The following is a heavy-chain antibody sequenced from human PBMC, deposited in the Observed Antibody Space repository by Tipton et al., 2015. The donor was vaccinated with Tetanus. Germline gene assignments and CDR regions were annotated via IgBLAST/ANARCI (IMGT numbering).Heavy chain of an antibody. CDR1: GGSISTYH. D-gene: IGHD1-14*01. CDR2: IDYFGTT. J-gene: IGHJ4*02. CDR3: ARAPNRISRAYGY. Sequence: TLSLTCTVSGGSISTYHWNWIRQFPGKGLEWIGYIDYFGTTKYNPSLKSRVAMSVDTSKNQLSLKLSSVTSADTAVYYCARAPNRISRAYGYWGQGTQITVSP. V-gene: IGHV4-59*01.